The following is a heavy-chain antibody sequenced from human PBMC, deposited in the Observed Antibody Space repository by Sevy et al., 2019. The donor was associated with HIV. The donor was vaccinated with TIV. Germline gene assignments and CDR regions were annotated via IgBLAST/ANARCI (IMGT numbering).Heavy chain of an antibody. CDR1: GFTFSSYA. Sequence: GESLKICCAASGFTFSSYAMHWVRQAPGKGLEWVAVISYDGSNKYYADSVKGRFTISRDNSKNTLYLQMNSLRAEDTAVYYCARDYCSSTSCYSDYYYYGMDVWGQGTTVTVSS. J-gene: IGHJ6*02. CDR2: ISYDGSNK. CDR3: ARDYCSSTSCYSDYYYYGMDV. D-gene: IGHD2-2*01. V-gene: IGHV3-30*04.